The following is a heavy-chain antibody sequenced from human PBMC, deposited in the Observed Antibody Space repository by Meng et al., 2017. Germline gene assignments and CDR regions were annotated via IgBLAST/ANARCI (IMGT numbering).Heavy chain of an antibody. D-gene: IGHD3-16*02. V-gene: IGHV3-20*04. CDR1: GFTFDDYG. CDR2: INWNGGST. J-gene: IGHJ4*02. Sequence: GESLKISCAASGFTFDDYGMSWVRQAPGKGLEWVSGINWNGGSTGYADSVKGRFTISRDNAKNSLYLQMNSLRAEDTALYYCARDLSWRLRLGKLSLSWFDYWGQGTLVTVSS. CDR3: ARDLSWRLRLGKLSLSWFDY.